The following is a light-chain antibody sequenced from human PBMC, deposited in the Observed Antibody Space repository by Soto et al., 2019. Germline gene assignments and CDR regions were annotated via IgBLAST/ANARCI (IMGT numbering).Light chain of an antibody. J-gene: IGKJ5*01. CDR1: QNINNY. CDR3: QQYEHLPT. CDR2: DAS. Sequence: DSQVTQSPSSLSASVGDRVTITCQASQNINNYLNWYQQKPGRAPKLLIYDASNLEAGVPSRFRGSGSGTDFTFTISRLQPEDIATYYCQQYEHLPTFGQGTRLEIK. V-gene: IGKV1-33*01.